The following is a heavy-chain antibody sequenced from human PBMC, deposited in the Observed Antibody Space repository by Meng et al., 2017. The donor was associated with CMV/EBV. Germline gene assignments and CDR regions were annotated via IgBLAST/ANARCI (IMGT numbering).Heavy chain of an antibody. J-gene: IGHJ4*02. Sequence: ASVKVSCKASGYTFTSYYMHWVRQAPGQGLEWMGIINPSGGSTSYAQKFQGRVTMTRDTSTSTVYMELSSLRSEDTAVYYCARVFPEDTNIVVVPAAIDYWGQGTLVTVSS. V-gene: IGHV1-46*01. CDR2: INPSGGST. D-gene: IGHD2-2*02. CDR3: ARVFPEDTNIVVVPAAIDY. CDR1: GYTFTSYY.